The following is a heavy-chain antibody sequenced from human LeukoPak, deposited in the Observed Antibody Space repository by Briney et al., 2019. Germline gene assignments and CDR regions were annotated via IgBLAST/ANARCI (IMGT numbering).Heavy chain of an antibody. J-gene: IGHJ4*02. V-gene: IGHV3-64D*06. CDR3: VKDSSSWYGFPHFDY. D-gene: IGHD6-13*01. Sequence: QPGGSLRLSCSASGFTFSSDAMHWVRQAPGKGLEYVSAISSNGGSTYYADSVKGRFTISRDNSKNTLYLQMSSLRAEDTAVYYCVKDSSSWYGFPHFDYWGQGTLVTVSS. CDR2: ISSNGGST. CDR1: GFTFSSDA.